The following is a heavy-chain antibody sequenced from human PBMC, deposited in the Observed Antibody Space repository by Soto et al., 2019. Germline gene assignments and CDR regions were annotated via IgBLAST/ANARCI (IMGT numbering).Heavy chain of an antibody. J-gene: IGHJ6*02. Sequence: GSVRLSCTASGYTSSSFCMNWVRQAPGKGLEWVSGIDANDGVTKYADYVQGRFTISRDKSTNTPYLQMNSLRADDTALYYCTKDKHWYGMDVWGQGTTVNVSS. CDR1: GYTSSSFC. CDR3: TKDKHWYGMDV. V-gene: IGHV3-23*01. CDR2: IDANDGVT. D-gene: IGHD1-1*01.